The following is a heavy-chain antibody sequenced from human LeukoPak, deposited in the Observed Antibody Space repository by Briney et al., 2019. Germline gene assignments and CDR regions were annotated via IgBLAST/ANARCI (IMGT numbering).Heavy chain of an antibody. V-gene: IGHV3-48*02. CDR1: GFTFSTYT. J-gene: IGHJ6*02. D-gene: IGHD6-13*01. CDR2: ISSSSSTI. Sequence: GGSLRLSCAASGFTFSTYTMNWVRQAPGKGLEWVSCISSSSSTIYYADFVKGRFTVSRDNAKNSLYLQMNSLRDNDTAVYYCARDRISSKTYFGMDVWGQGTTVTVSS. CDR3: ARDRISSKTYFGMDV.